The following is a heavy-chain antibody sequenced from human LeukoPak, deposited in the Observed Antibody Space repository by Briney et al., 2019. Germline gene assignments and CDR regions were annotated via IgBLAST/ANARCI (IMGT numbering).Heavy chain of an antibody. J-gene: IGHJ4*02. CDR1: EFAFSGYW. V-gene: IGHV3-74*01. CDR2: INSDGSDT. D-gene: IGHD5-18*01. Sequence: GGSLRLSCAASEFAFSGYWIYWVRRAPGKGLVWVSRINSDGSDTTHADSVKGRFTISRDNAENTLYLQMNSLRAEDTAVYYCARGGAYNYEPLDYWGQGTLVTVSS. CDR3: ARGGAYNYEPLDY.